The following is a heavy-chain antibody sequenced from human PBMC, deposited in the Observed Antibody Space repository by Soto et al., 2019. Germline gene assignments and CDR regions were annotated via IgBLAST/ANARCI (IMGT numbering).Heavy chain of an antibody. D-gene: IGHD2-15*01. CDR1: GFXFSSYD. Sequence: PGGSLRLSCAASGFXFSSYDMHXVRQXPGKGLEWVAVISYDGSNKHYADSVKGRFTISRDNSKNTLYLQMNSLRAEDTAVYYCAREYGIGGATFDIWGQGTMVTVSS. V-gene: IGHV3-30-3*01. J-gene: IGHJ3*02. CDR3: AREYGIGGATFDI. CDR2: ISYDGSNK.